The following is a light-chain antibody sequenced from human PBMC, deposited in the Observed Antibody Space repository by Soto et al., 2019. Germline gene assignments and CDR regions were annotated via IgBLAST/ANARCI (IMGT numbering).Light chain of an antibody. CDR2: DTS. CDR1: QTVNGNS. J-gene: IGKJ1*01. V-gene: IGKV3-20*01. CDR3: QQCGSLPGT. Sequence: ETVLTQSPGTLSLSPGERATLSCRASQTVNGNSLGWYQQKPGQAPRLLIYDTSSSATGIPDRFSGSGSGTDFTLTISRLEPEDFAVYYCQQCGSLPGTFGQGTRVDMK.